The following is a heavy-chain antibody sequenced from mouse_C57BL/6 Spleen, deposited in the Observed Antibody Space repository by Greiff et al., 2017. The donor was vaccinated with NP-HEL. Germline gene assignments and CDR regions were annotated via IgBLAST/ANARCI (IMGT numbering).Heavy chain of an antibody. Sequence: EVQLVESGGGLVKPGGSLKLSCAASGFTFSSYAMSWVRQTPEKRLEWVATISDGGSYTYYPDNVKGRFTISRDNAKNNLYLQMSHLKSEDTAMYYCAREVRELDDFDYWGQGTTLTVSS. V-gene: IGHV5-4*01. CDR1: GFTFSSYA. CDR3: AREVRELDDFDY. CDR2: ISDGGSYT. D-gene: IGHD3-1*01. J-gene: IGHJ2*01.